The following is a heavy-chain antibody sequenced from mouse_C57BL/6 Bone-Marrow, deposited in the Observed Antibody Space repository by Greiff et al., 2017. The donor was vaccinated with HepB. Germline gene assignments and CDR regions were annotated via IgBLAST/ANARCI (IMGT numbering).Heavy chain of an antibody. CDR1: GYTFTSYG. Sequence: VKLMESGAELARPGASVKLSCKASGYTFTSYGISWVKQRTGQGLEWIGEIYPRSGNTYYNEKFKGEATLTADKSSSTAYMELRSLTSEDSAVYFCARFRSYWYFDVWGTGTTVTVSS. V-gene: IGHV1-81*01. CDR3: ARFRSYWYFDV. CDR2: IYPRSGNT. J-gene: IGHJ1*03.